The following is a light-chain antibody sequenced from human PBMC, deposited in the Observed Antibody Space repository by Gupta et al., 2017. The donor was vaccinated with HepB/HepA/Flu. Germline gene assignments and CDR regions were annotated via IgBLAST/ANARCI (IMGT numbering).Light chain of an antibody. J-gene: IGLJ2*01. V-gene: IGLV1-44*01. CDR2: YND. Sequence: QSVLTQSPSLSGTPGQRVTNSCSGSSSNVVSKKVNWYPQPPGRAPKLLSYYNDERPSGVPYRFSGSKSDTSAALAISGLQSDYYCAAWDESRNGVVFGGGTKLTVL. CDR1: SSNVVSKK. CDR3: AAWDESRNGVV.